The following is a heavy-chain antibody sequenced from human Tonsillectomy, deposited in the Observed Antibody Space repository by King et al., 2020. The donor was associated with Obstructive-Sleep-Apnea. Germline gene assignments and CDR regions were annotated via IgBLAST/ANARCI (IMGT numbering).Heavy chain of an antibody. Sequence: QLQESGPGLVKPSQTLSLTCTVSGASIRSGGYYWSWIRQLPGKSLEWFGYIYYSGSTYYNPSLKSRVTISVDTSKNQFSLKLTSVTAADTAVYYCARDRAGTPGGPWFDPWGQGTLVTVSS. D-gene: IGHD3-10*01. J-gene: IGHJ5*02. V-gene: IGHV4-31*03. CDR3: ARDRAGTPGGPWFDP. CDR1: GASIRSGGYY. CDR2: IYYSGST.